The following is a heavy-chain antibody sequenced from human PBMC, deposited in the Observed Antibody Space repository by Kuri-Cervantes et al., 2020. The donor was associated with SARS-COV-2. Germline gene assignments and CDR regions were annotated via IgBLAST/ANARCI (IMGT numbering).Heavy chain of an antibody. CDR1: GYSISSSNW. CDR3: ARVGLWAERSGYYYYFDY. D-gene: IGHD3-22*01. CDR2: IYYSGST. Sequence: SCAVSGYSISSSNWWGWIRQPPGKGLEWIGYIYYSGSTYYNPSLKSRVTMSVDTSKNQFSLKLSSVTAVDTAVYYCARVGLWAERSGYYYYFDYWGQGTLVTVSS. V-gene: IGHV4-28*03. J-gene: IGHJ4*02.